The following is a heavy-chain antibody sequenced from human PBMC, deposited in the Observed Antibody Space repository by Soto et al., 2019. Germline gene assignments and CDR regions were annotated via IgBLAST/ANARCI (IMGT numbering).Heavy chain of an antibody. CDR2: AVPDGSAT. CDR1: GFPFSDSW. V-gene: IGHV3-7*01. CDR3: ARDRGYNCFDL. Sequence: WGSLRLSCAASGFPFSDSWMNGVRQAPGKGLEWVASAVPDGSATYYVDSVRGRFTISRDNSQTSLYLQMHSLRVNDTAMYYCARDRGYNCFDLWGQGTLVTVSS. J-gene: IGHJ5*01.